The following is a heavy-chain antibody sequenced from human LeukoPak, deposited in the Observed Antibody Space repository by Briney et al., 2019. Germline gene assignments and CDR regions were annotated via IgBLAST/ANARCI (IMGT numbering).Heavy chain of an antibody. CDR1: GGSISGYY. CDR3: ARSLGYFDWLNGMDV. J-gene: IGHJ6*02. D-gene: IGHD3-9*01. V-gene: IGHV4-34*01. CDR2: INHSGST. Sequence: PSETLSLTCAVYGGSISGYYWSWIRQPPGKGLEWIGEINHSGSTNYNPSLKSRVTISVDTSKNQFSLKLSSVTAADTAVYYCARSLGYFDWLNGMDVWGQGTTVTVSS.